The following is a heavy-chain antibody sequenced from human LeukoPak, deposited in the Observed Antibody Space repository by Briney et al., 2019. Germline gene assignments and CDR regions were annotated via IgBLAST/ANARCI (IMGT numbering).Heavy chain of an antibody. CDR2: ISSNGGIT. D-gene: IGHD2-15*01. CDR3: VKDKYPVVVAVTLDY. J-gene: IGHJ4*02. Sequence: GGSLRLSCSASGFTFSNYAMHWVRQAPGKALEYVSDISSNGGITYYADSVKGRFTVSRDNSKNTLYLQMNSLRAEDTAVYYCVKDKYPVVVAVTLDYWGQGILVTVSS. CDR1: GFTFSNYA. V-gene: IGHV3-64D*09.